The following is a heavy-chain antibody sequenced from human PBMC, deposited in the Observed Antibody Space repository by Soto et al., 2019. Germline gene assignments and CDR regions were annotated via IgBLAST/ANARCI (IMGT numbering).Heavy chain of an antibody. D-gene: IGHD2-8*01. Sequence: GGSLRLSCAASGFTFSSYAMSWVRQAPGKGLEWVSAISGSGGSTYYADSVKGRFTISRDNSKNTLYLQMNSLRAEDTAVYYCAKIGGYCTNGVCWPWSGNYYYYGMDVWGQGTTVTVSS. CDR2: ISGSGGST. V-gene: IGHV3-23*01. J-gene: IGHJ6*02. CDR1: GFTFSSYA. CDR3: AKIGGYCTNGVCWPWSGNYYYYGMDV.